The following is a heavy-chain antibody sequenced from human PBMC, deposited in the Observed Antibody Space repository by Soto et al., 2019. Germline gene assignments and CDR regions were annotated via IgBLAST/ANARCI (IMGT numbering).Heavy chain of an antibody. J-gene: IGHJ4*02. CDR1: GYPFTSFD. D-gene: IGHD3-16*01. V-gene: IGHV1-8*01. CDR3: VRQPGGVSTPGDDY. CDR2: MNPSSGDS. Sequence: ASVKVSCKASGYPFTSFDINWLRQAAGQGLEWMGWMNPSSGDSAFAQRFQDRITMTRTTSISTAYMELSRLTSDDTAVYYCVRQPGGVSTPGDDYWGQGTLVTVSS.